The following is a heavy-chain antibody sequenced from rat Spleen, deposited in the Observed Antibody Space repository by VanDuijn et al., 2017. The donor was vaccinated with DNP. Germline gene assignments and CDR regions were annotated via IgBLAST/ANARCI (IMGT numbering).Heavy chain of an antibody. CDR2: ISYDGGSI. CDR1: GFTFSYHY. CDR3: ARWADYFDY. D-gene: IGHD4-6*01. J-gene: IGHJ2*01. V-gene: IGHV5-22*01. Sequence: EVQLVESGGGLVQPGRSLKLSCAASGFTFSYHYMAWVRQAPTKGLEWVAYISYDGGSIYYGDSVKGRFTISRDNAKSTLYLQMNSLRSEDMATYYCARWADYFDYWGQGVMVTVSS.